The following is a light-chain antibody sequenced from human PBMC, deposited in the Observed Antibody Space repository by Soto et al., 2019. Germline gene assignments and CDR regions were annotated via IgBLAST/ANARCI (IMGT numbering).Light chain of an antibody. CDR2: AAS. J-gene: IGKJ4*01. CDR1: QSFSSY. V-gene: IGKV1-39*01. Sequence: IQMTQSPSSLSASVGDRVTITCRASQSFSSYLNWYQQKPGKAPKLLIYAASSLQSGVPSRFSGSGSGTDFTLTISSLQPEDFATYYCQQSYSTPLTFGGGTKVEIK. CDR3: QQSYSTPLT.